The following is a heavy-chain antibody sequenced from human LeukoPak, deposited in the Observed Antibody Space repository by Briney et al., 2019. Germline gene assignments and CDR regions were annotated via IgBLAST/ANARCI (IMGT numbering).Heavy chain of an antibody. Sequence: PGGSLRLSCAASEFSVGSNYMTWVRQAPGKGLEWVSYISSSGSTIYYADSVKGRFTISRDNAKNSLYLQMNSLRAEDTAVYYCARRASGGDAFDIWGQGTMVTVSS. CDR3: ARRASGGDAFDI. CDR1: EFSVGSNY. V-gene: IGHV3-11*04. J-gene: IGHJ3*02. CDR2: ISSSGSTI. D-gene: IGHD3-10*01.